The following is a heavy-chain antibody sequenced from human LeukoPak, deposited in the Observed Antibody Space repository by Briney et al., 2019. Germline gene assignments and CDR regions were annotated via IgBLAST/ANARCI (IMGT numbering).Heavy chain of an antibody. D-gene: IGHD6-6*01. J-gene: IGHJ4*02. CDR1: GYTFTSYD. Sequence: ASVKVSCKASGYTFTSYDINWVRQATGQGLEWMGWMNPNSGNTGYAQKFQGRVTMTRNTSISTAYMELSSLRAEDTAVYYCARGGVEYSSSPFDYWGQGTLVTVSS. CDR3: ARGGVEYSSSPFDY. CDR2: MNPNSGNT. V-gene: IGHV1-8*01.